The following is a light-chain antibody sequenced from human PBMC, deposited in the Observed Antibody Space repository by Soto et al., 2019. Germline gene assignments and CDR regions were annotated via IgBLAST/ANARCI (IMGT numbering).Light chain of an antibody. CDR3: QQYNVYPLT. Sequence: DIQMTQSPSTLSASIGDRVTITCRASQSINTWLAWYQQDPGKAPKVLIFNASTLESGVPSRFSGSGSGTEFTLTIGSLHPDDLATYYCQQYNVYPLTFGQGTRVEIK. CDR1: QSINTW. CDR2: NAS. V-gene: IGKV1-5*01. J-gene: IGKJ1*01.